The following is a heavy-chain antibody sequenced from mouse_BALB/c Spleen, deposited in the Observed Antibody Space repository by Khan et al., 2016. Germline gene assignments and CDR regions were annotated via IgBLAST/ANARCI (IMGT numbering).Heavy chain of an antibody. Sequence: QVQLQQSGAELVRPGTSVKVSCKASGYAFTNYLIEWVKQRPGQGLEWIGVINPGSGGTNYNEKFKGKATLTADKSSSTAYMQLSSLTSDDSPVYFCARTKNWYFDVWGAGTTVTVSS. V-gene: IGHV1-54*01. CDR2: INPGSGGT. CDR1: GYAFTNYL. CDR3: ARTKNWYFDV. J-gene: IGHJ1*01. D-gene: IGHD1-3*01.